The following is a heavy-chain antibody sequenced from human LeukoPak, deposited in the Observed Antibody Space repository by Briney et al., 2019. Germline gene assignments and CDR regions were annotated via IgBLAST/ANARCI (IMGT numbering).Heavy chain of an antibody. J-gene: IGHJ3*02. D-gene: IGHD3-22*01. CDR1: GYSFTSNY. CDR2: IYPRDGST. CDR3: ARDSSGYYYGGAFDI. Sequence: ASVKVSCKVSGYSFTSNYIHWVRQAPGQGLEWMGMIYPRDGSTSYAQRFQDRVTVTRDTSTSTVHMELSSLRSEDTAVYYCARDSSGYYYGGAFDIWGQGTMVTVSS. V-gene: IGHV1-46*01.